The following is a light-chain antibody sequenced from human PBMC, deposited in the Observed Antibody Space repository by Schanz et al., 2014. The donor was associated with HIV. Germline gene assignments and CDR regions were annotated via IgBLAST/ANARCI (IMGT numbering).Light chain of an antibody. Sequence: PGERATLSCRASQSISSSYFAWYQQKPGQAPRLLIYGASSRAAGIPDRFSGSGSGTDFTLTISRVEPEDYAVYYCQYYGSPPWTFGQGTKVEVK. J-gene: IGKJ1*01. CDR1: QSISSSY. CDR3: QYYGSPPWT. V-gene: IGKV3-20*01. CDR2: GAS.